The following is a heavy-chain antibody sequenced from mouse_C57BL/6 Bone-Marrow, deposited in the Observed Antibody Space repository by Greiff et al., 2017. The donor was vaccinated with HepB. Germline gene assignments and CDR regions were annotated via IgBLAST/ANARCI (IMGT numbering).Heavy chain of an antibody. CDR1: GFNIKDDY. J-gene: IGHJ1*03. D-gene: IGHD1-1*01. V-gene: IGHV14-4*01. CDR2: IDPENGDT. Sequence: DVKLQESGAELVRPGASVKLSCTASGFNIKDDYMHWVKQRPEQGLEWIGWIDPENGDTEYASKFQGKATITADTSSNTAYLQLSSLTSEDTAVYYCTTYLTTVVVDWYFDVWGTGTTVTVSS. CDR3: TTYLTTVVVDWYFDV.